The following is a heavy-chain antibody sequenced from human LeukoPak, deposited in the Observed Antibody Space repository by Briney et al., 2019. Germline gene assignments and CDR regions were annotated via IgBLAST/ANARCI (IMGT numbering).Heavy chain of an antibody. J-gene: IGHJ4*02. D-gene: IGHD6-19*01. CDR3: ARSRGWSNFDY. CDR2: INPNSGGT. Sequence: ASVKVSCKASGDTLTGYYIHWVRQAPGQGLEWMGRINPNSGGTNYAQKFQGRITMTRDTSIATAYMELSRLTSDDTAVYYCARSRGWSNFDYWGRGTLVTVSS. V-gene: IGHV1-2*06. CDR1: GDTLTGYY.